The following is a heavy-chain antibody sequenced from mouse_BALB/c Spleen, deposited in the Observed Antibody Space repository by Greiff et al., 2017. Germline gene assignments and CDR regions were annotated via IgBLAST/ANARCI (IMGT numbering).Heavy chain of an antibody. Sequence: DEKLQESGPGLVKPSQSLSLTCTVTGYSITSDYAWNWIRQFPGNKLEWMGYISYSGSTSYNPSLKSRISITRDTSKNQFFLQLNSVTTEDTATYYCARGEIYYGNPAWFAYWGQGTLVTVSA. D-gene: IGHD2-1*01. V-gene: IGHV3-2*02. CDR1: GYSITSDYA. CDR2: ISYSGST. CDR3: ARGEIYYGNPAWFAY. J-gene: IGHJ3*01.